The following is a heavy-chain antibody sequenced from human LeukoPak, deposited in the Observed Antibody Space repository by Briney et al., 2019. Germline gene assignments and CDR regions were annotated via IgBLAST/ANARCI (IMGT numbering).Heavy chain of an antibody. CDR3: ARAGYDFWSGYHHYYYYGMDV. Sequence: PGGSLRLSCAASGFTFSSYSMNWVRQAPGKGLEWVSSISSSSSYIYYADSVRGRFTISRDNAKNSLYLQMNSLRAEDTAVYYCARAGYDFWSGYHHYYYYGMDVWGQGTTVTVSS. D-gene: IGHD3-3*01. CDR2: ISSSSSYI. J-gene: IGHJ6*02. V-gene: IGHV3-21*01. CDR1: GFTFSSYS.